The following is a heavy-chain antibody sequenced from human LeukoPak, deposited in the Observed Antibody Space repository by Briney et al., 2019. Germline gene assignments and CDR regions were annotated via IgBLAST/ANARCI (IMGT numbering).Heavy chain of an antibody. CDR2: IKQDGSEK. V-gene: IGHV3-7*01. CDR3: ARDGVYCSSTSCGSYYYYGMDV. J-gene: IGHJ6*02. Sequence: PGGSLRLSCAASGFTFSSYWMSWVRQAPGKGLEWVANIKQDGSEKYYVDSVKGRFTISRDNAKNSLYLQMNSLRAEDTAVCYCARDGVYCSSTSCGSYYYYGMDVWGQGTTVTVSS. CDR1: GFTFSSYW. D-gene: IGHD2-2*01.